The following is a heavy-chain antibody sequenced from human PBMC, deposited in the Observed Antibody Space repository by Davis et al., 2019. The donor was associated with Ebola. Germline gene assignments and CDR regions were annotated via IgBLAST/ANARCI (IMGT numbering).Heavy chain of an antibody. V-gene: IGHV3-23*01. D-gene: IGHD3-3*01. CDR2: ISSGGGGK. J-gene: IGHJ6*04. CDR1: GFTFSSSA. CDR3: AKSGLSFGVVKYHYGMDV. Sequence: GESLKISCAASGFTFSSSAMNWVRQAPGKGLEWVSGISSGGGGKYYADSVKGRLTIFRDNSKNTLYLQMDSLRAEDTAVYYCAKSGLSFGVVKYHYGMDVWGKGTTVTVSS.